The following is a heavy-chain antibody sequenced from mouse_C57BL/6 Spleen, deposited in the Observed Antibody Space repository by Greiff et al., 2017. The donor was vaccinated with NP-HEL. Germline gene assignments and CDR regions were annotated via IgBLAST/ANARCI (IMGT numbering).Heavy chain of an antibody. CDR2: ISGGGGNT. Sequence: EVKLVESGGGLVKPGGSLKLSCAASGFTFSSYTMSWVRQTPEKRLEWVATISGGGGNTYYPDSVKGRFTFSGDNAKNTLYLKMSSLRSEDTALYYCARGGGYYLYYFDYWGQGTTLTVSS. CDR1: GFTFSSYT. CDR3: ARGGGYYLYYFDY. D-gene: IGHD2-3*01. V-gene: IGHV5-9*01. J-gene: IGHJ2*01.